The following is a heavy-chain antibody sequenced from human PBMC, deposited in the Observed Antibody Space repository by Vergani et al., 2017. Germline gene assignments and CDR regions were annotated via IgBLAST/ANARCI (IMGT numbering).Heavy chain of an antibody. Sequence: QVQLVQSGAEVKKPGASVKVSCKASGYTFTSYYMHWVRQAPGQGLEWMGIINPSGGSTSYAQKFQGRVTMTRDTSTSTVYMGLGSLRSEDTAVYYCARDESSGWRYWGQGTLVTVSS. CDR2: INPSGGST. V-gene: IGHV1-46*01. D-gene: IGHD6-19*01. J-gene: IGHJ4*02. CDR3: ARDESSGWRY. CDR1: GYTFTSYY.